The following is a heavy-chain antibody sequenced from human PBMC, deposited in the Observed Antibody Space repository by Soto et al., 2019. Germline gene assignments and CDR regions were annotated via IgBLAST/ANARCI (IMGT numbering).Heavy chain of an antibody. CDR3: TRGPDTAMGYYFDY. CDR2: TLHSGSA. J-gene: IGHJ4*02. D-gene: IGHD5-18*01. V-gene: IGHV4-34*01. CDR1: GGSLSGYY. Sequence: SETLSLTCAVYGGSLSGYYWSWIRQPPGKGLEWIGETLHSGSAKYNLSLKSRVTISVDTSTNRVSLRLTSVTAADTAVYYCTRGPDTAMGYYFDYWGQGTLVTVSS.